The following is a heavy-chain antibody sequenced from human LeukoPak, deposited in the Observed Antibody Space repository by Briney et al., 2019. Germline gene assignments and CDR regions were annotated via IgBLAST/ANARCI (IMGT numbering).Heavy chain of an antibody. CDR3: AREDNGGNYLDY. V-gene: IGHV3-20*04. CDR1: GFTFDDYG. J-gene: IGHJ4*02. D-gene: IGHD4-23*01. Sequence: PGGSLRLSCAASGFTFDDYGMSWVRHAPGKGLEWVSGIHWNGGSTGYADSVKGRFTTSRDNAKNSLYLQMNSLRAEDTALYYCAREDNGGNYLDYWGQGTLVTVSS. CDR2: IHWNGGST.